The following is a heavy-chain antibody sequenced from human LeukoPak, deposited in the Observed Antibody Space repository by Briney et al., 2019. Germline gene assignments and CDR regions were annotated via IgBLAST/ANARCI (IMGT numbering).Heavy chain of an antibody. CDR2: INTNTGNP. Sequence: GASVKVSCKASGYTFTSYAMNWVRQAPGQGLEWMGWINTNTGNPTYAQGFTGRFVFSLDTSVSTAYLQISSLKAEDTAVYYCARLRIGYFSPEAHFDPWGQGTLVTVSS. D-gene: IGHD2/OR15-2a*01. J-gene: IGHJ5*02. CDR1: GYTFTSYA. CDR3: ARLRIGYFSPEAHFDP. V-gene: IGHV7-4-1*02.